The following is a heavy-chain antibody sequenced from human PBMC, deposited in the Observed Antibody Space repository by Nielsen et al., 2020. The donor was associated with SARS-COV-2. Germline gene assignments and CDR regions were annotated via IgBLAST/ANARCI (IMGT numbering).Heavy chain of an antibody. CDR2: IIPIFGTA. V-gene: IGHV1-69*13. CDR1: GGTFSSYA. J-gene: IGHJ6*03. CDR3: AAYYDFWSGYSHEVYYYYYMDV. Sequence: SVKVSCKASGGTFSSYAISWVRQAPGQGLEWMGGIIPIFGTANYAQKFQGRVTITADESTSTAYMELSSLRSEDTAVYYCAAYYDFWSGYSHEVYYYYYMDVWGKGTTVTVSS. D-gene: IGHD3-3*01.